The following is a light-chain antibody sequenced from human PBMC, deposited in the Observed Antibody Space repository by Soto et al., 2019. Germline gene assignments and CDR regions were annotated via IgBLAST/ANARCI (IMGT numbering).Light chain of an antibody. J-gene: IGKJ2*01. Sequence: EIVMTQSPATLSVSPGERVTLSCRASQSVSSNLAWYQQKPGQAPRLLIYGASTRATGIPARFSGSGSGTEFTLTISSLQSEDFAVYYCQHYNNWPPPFTFGQGTKLEIK. CDR3: QHYNNWPPPFT. CDR1: QSVSSN. V-gene: IGKV3-15*01. CDR2: GAS.